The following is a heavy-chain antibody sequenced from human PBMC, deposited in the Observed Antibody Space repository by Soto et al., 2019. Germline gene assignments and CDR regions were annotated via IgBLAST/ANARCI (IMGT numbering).Heavy chain of an antibody. D-gene: IGHD3-3*01. V-gene: IGHV3-30-3*01. CDR3: AREKNKWLLYPHYGMDV. J-gene: IGHJ6*02. CDR1: GGTFSRYA. CDR2: ISYDGSNK. Sequence: PGGSRRLSCAASGGTFSRYAMHGGRQAPGKGLEWVAVISYDGSNKYYADSVKGRFTISRDNSKNTLYLQMNSLRAEDTAVYYCAREKNKWLLYPHYGMDVWGQGTTVTVSS.